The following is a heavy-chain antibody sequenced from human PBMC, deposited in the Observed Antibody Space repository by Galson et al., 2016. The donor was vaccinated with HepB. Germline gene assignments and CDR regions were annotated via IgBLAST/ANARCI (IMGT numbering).Heavy chain of an antibody. V-gene: IGHV4-4*02. CDR2: IYHSGLT. CDR3: ARAIPGYERGPYFDS. Sequence: SETLSLTCAVSGGSVSSSDWWTWVRQPPGKGLEWIGEIYHSGLTNYNPSLKSRVTISIDTSKNQLSLDLSSVIAADTAVYYCARAIPGYERGPYFDSWGQGTLVTVSS. J-gene: IGHJ4*02. D-gene: IGHD3-3*01. CDR1: GGSVSSSDW.